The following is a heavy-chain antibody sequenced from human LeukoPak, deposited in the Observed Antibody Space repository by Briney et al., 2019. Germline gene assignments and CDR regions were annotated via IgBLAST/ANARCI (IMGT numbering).Heavy chain of an antibody. D-gene: IGHD3-22*01. J-gene: IGHJ5*02. CDR3: AREWGRYYYDSSGPT. CDR2: IKQDGSEK. V-gene: IGHV3-7*01. Sequence: GGSLRLSCAASGFTFSSYWMSWVRQAPGKGLEWVANIKQDGSEKYYVDSVKGRFTISRDNAKNSLYLQMNSLRAGDTAVYYCAREWGRYYYDSSGPTWGQGTLVTVSS. CDR1: GFTFSSYW.